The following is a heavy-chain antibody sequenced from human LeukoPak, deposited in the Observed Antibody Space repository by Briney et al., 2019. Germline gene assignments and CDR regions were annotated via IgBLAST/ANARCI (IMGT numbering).Heavy chain of an antibody. CDR1: GFTVSSNY. Sequence: GGSLRLSCAASGFTVSSNYMSWVRQAPGKGLEWVSAISGSGGGTYYADSVKGRFTISRDNSKNTLYLQMNSLRAEDTAVYYCAKSYYYDSSAYWGQGTLVTVSS. V-gene: IGHV3-23*01. J-gene: IGHJ4*02. CDR2: ISGSGGGT. CDR3: AKSYYYDSSAY. D-gene: IGHD3-22*01.